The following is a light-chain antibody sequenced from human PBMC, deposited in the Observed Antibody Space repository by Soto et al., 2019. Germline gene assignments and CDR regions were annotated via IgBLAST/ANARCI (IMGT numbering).Light chain of an antibody. CDR1: QSISSK. CDR3: QQYKNWPSAT. CDR2: RTS. Sequence: ETVMTQSPATRSVSPGERATLSWRASQSISSKLAWYQQKPGQAPRLLVFRTSTRATGIPARFSGSGSGTEFNITISSLQSEDFAAYYCQQYKNWPSATFCGGTKVDIK. J-gene: IGKJ4*01. V-gene: IGKV3-15*01.